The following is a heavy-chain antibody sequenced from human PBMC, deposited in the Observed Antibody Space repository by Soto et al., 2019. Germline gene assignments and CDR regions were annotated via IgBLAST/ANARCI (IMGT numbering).Heavy chain of an antibody. V-gene: IGHV1-18*01. Sequence: QVQLVQSGAEVKEPGASVKVSCKASGYTFTNYVISWVRQAPGQGLEWMGWISGYSGNTNYAQKVQGRVTMTTDTSTSTAYMELRSLRSDDTAVYYCARETSSYSFDYWGQGTLVTVSS. CDR1: GYTFTNYV. J-gene: IGHJ4*02. CDR3: ARETSSYSFDY. D-gene: IGHD3-16*02. CDR2: ISGYSGNT.